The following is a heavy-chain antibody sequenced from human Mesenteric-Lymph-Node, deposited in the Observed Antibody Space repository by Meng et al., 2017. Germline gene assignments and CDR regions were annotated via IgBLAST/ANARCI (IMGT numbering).Heavy chain of an antibody. CDR2: INAGNGNT. V-gene: IGHV1-3*01. CDR1: GYTFTTYA. CDR3: ARCIAVAGNWFDP. Sequence: QVHSVQSGAEGKKPGAAGKVACKASGYTFTTYAIHWVRQAPGQRLEWMGWINAGNGNTRYSQKFQGRVSITRDTSASTAYMELSSLRSEDTAVYYCARCIAVAGNWFDPWGQGTLVTVSS. D-gene: IGHD6-19*01. J-gene: IGHJ5*02.